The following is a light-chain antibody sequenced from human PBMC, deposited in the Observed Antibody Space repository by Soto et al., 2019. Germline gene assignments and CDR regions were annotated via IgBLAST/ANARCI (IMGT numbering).Light chain of an antibody. Sequence: QLVLTQSPSASASLGASVKLTCTLSSGHSNYAIAWHHQQPEKGPRYLMKLNRDGSHSKGDGIPNRFSGSSSGAERYLTISSLQSEDEADYYCQTWGTGIVIFGGGTQLTVL. CDR3: QTWGTGIVI. V-gene: IGLV4-69*01. CDR2: LNRDGSH. CDR1: SGHSNYA. J-gene: IGLJ2*01.